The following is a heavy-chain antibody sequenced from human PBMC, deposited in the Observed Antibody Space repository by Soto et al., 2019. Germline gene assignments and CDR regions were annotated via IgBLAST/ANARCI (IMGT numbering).Heavy chain of an antibody. D-gene: IGHD3-16*01. CDR2: IYYSGST. Sequence: TSETLSLTCTVSGGSISSYYWSWIRQPPGKGLEWIGYIYYSGSTNYNPSLKSRVTISVDTSKNQFSLKLSSVTAADTAVYYCARGVIWGSYNWFDPWGQGTLVTVSS. CDR1: GGSISSYY. J-gene: IGHJ5*02. V-gene: IGHV4-59*08. CDR3: ARGVIWGSYNWFDP.